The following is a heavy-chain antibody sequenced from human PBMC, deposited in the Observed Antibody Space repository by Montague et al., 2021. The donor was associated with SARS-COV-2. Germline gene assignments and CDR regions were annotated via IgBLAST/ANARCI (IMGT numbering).Heavy chain of an antibody. CDR1: GGSISSQTSC. J-gene: IGHJ4*02. D-gene: IGHD3-22*01. Sequence: SETLSLTCTVSGGSISSQTSCWGWVRLPPGKGLEWIGSICYSGMAHYTPSLKSRLIISLDTSKTHVSLKLRSVTAADTAVYYCASTVDYYAHFDSWGQGTLVSVFS. V-gene: IGHV4-39*07. CDR2: ICYSGMA. CDR3: ASTVDYYAHFDS.